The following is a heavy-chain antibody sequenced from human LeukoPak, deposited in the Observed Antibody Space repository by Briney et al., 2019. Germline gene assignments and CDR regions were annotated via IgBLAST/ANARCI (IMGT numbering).Heavy chain of an antibody. J-gene: IGHJ5*01. V-gene: IGHV3-30*18. CDR3: AKNRVLTAITPDS. CDR1: GFTFSSYG. D-gene: IGHD2-2*02. CDR2: IPFDGSNK. Sequence: GGSLRLSCAASGFTFSSYGMHWVRQAPGKGLEWVAVIPFDGSNKYYTDSVKGRFTISRDNSKNTLYLQMNSLRPEDTAVYYCAKNRVLTAITPDSRGQGTLVTVSS.